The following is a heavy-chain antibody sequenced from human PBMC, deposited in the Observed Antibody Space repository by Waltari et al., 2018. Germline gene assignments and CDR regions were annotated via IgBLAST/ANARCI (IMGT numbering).Heavy chain of an antibody. CDR1: GFTFSSYW. Sequence: EVQLVESGGGLVQPGGSLRLSCAASGFTFSSYWMHWVRQGPGKGLVWVSLIKSDGSSTSYADSVKGRFTISSDNARNTLYLQMNSLRAEDTAVYYCSRGGDSSSWYPGYFDYWGQGTLVTVSS. V-gene: IGHV3-74*01. CDR2: IKSDGSST. CDR3: SRGGDSSSWYPGYFDY. J-gene: IGHJ4*02. D-gene: IGHD6-13*01.